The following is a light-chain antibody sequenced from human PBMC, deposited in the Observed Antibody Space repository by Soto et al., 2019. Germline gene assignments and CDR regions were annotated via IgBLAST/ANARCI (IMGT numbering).Light chain of an antibody. CDR3: CSYAGSSTLV. CDR2: EGS. CDR1: SSDVGSYNL. J-gene: IGLJ1*01. Sequence: QSALTQPASVSASPGQSITISCTGTSSDVGSYNLVSWYQQHPGKAPKLMIYEGSKRPSGVSNRFSGSKSGNTASLTISGLQGEDEADYYCCSYAGSSTLVFGTGTKLTVL. V-gene: IGLV2-23*01.